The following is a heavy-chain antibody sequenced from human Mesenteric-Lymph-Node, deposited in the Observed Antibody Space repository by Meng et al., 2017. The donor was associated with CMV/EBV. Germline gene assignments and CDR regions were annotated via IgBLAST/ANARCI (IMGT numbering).Heavy chain of an antibody. V-gene: IGHV4-34*01. Sequence: QVEVHQLGAGLLKPSETLSVTWAVYGGSFSGYYWNWIRQSPEKGLEWIGEINHSGSTTYNTSLTGRIIISVDTSTNQISLNMSSVTAADTAVYYCARGSSYDILTGYFDYWGQGALVTVSS. J-gene: IGHJ4*02. CDR2: INHSGST. CDR3: ARGSSYDILTGYFDY. D-gene: IGHD3-9*01. CDR1: GGSFSGYY.